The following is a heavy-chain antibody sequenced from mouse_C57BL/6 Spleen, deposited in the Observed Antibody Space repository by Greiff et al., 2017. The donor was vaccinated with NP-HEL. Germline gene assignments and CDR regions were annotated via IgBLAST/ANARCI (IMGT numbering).Heavy chain of an antibody. CDR3: ATKASGGFDV. CDR2: ISYDGSN. V-gene: IGHV3-6*01. J-gene: IGHJ1*03. D-gene: IGHD3-2*02. CDR1: GYSITSGYY. Sequence: EVQLQQSGPGLVKPSQSLSLTCSVTGYSITSGYYWNWIRQFPGNKLEWMGYISYDGSNNYNPSLKNRITITRDTSKNQFFLKLNSVTTEDTATYYCATKASGGFDVWGTGTTVTVSS.